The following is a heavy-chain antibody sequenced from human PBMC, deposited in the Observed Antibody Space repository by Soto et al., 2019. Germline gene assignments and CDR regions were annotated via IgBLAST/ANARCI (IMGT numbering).Heavy chain of an antibody. CDR3: ARQTFDYDGSGSFDY. Sequence: ASVKVSCTASEYTFTRHFMHWVRQAPGQGPEWMGVINPSGGSTSYAQRFQGRITITRDTSTSTVYMELSSLRSEDTAVYYCARQTFDYDGSGSFDYWGQGTLVTVS. CDR2: INPSGGST. CDR1: EYTFTRHF. J-gene: IGHJ4*01. D-gene: IGHD3-22*01. V-gene: IGHV1-46*01.